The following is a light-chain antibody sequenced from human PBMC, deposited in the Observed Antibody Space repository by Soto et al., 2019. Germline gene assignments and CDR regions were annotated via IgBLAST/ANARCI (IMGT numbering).Light chain of an antibody. CDR3: QQRGNWPRTWA. V-gene: IGKV3-11*01. J-gene: IGKJ1*01. Sequence: EIVLTQAPVTLSLSPGEGATLSCKASQNINTNLGWYQQKPGQAPRLLIYDASLRATGIPARFTGSGSGTDFTLTINSIEPEDFAVYYWQQRGNWPRTWAFGQGTKVEVK. CDR1: QNINTN. CDR2: DAS.